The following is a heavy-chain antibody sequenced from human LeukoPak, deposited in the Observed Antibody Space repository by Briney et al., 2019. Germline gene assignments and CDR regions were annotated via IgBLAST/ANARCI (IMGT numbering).Heavy chain of an antibody. Sequence: LSLTCTVSGGSISSGDYHWNWIRQPPGKGLEWVSYISSSSSTIYYADSVKGRFTISRDNAKNSLYLQMNSLRAEDTAVYYCARDREQQLDAFDIWGQGTMVTVSS. D-gene: IGHD6-13*01. CDR3: ARDREQQLDAFDI. CDR2: ISSSSSTI. CDR1: GGSISSGDYH. V-gene: IGHV3-11*04. J-gene: IGHJ3*02.